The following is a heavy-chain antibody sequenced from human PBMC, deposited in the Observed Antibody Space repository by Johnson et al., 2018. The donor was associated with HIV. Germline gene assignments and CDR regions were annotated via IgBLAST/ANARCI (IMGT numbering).Heavy chain of an antibody. Sequence: QVQLVESGGGVVQPGRSLRLSCAASGFTFRRYGMHWVRQAPGKGLERVAVISFAGRNKYYADSVKGRFTISRDNSKNTLSQQMNSLRAEDTAVYYCAKCTEWFLVHDAFDIWGQGTMVTVSS. D-gene: IGHD3-3*01. V-gene: IGHV3-30*18. J-gene: IGHJ3*02. CDR1: GFTFRRYG. CDR2: ISFAGRNK. CDR3: AKCTEWFLVHDAFDI.